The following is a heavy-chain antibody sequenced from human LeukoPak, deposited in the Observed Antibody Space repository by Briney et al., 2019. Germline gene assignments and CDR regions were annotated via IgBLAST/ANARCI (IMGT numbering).Heavy chain of an antibody. Sequence: ASVKVSCKASGYTFTSYGISWVRQAPGQGLEWMGWISAYNGNTNYAQKLQGRVTMTTDTSTSTAYMELRSLRSDDTAVYYCARDFQIAAAGTLFDYWGQGTLVTVSS. D-gene: IGHD6-13*01. CDR1: GYTFTSYG. J-gene: IGHJ4*02. CDR2: ISAYNGNT. CDR3: ARDFQIAAAGTLFDY. V-gene: IGHV1-18*01.